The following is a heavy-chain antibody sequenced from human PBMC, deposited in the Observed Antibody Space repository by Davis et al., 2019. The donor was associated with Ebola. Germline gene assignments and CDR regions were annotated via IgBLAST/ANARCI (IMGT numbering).Heavy chain of an antibody. V-gene: IGHV3-30*04. CDR1: GFPFSNYA. D-gene: IGHD6-19*01. CDR2: TSHDGSTT. CDR3: ARAVPGTEDLDY. J-gene: IGHJ4*02. Sequence: GESLKISCAASGFPFSNYAMHWVRQAPDKGLEWVAVTSHDGSTTYYEDSVKGRLTISRDNSKNTLYLQLNRVRNEDTAVYYGARAVPGTEDLDYWGQGTLVTVSS.